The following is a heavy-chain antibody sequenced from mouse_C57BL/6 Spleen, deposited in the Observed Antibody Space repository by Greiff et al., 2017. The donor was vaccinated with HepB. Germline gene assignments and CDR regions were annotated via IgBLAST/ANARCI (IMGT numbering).Heavy chain of an antibody. Sequence: VQLQQSGPELVKPGASVKISCKASGYSFTGYYMNWVKQSPEKSLEWIGEINPSTGGTTYNQKFKAKATLTVDKSSSTAYMQLKSLTSEDSAVYYCAGGGNRGFAYWGQGTLVTVSA. CDR1: GYSFTGYY. CDR2: INPSTGGT. CDR3: AGGGNRGFAY. V-gene: IGHV1-42*01. J-gene: IGHJ3*01.